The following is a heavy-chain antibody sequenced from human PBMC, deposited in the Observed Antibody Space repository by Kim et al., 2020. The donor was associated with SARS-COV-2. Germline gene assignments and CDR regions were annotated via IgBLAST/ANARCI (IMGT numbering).Heavy chain of an antibody. Sequence: PSLKSRVTISVDTSKNQFSLKLSSVTAADTAVYYCARDSYGPRESYGMDVWGQGTTVTVSS. D-gene: IGHD5-18*01. V-gene: IGHV4-59*01. CDR3: ARDSYGPRESYGMDV. J-gene: IGHJ6*02.